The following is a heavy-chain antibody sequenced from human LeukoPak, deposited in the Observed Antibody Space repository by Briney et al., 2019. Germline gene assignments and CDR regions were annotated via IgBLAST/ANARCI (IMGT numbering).Heavy chain of an antibody. CDR3: ARDRAYYYTDF. CDR1: GGSFSGYY. Sequence: KPSETLSLTCAVYGGSFSGYYWSWIRQPPGKGLEWIGYIYSRGNTKYNPSLKSRVTISADMSKNQFSLELDSVTAADTAVYYCARDRAYYYTDFWGKGTTVTVSS. V-gene: IGHV4-4*08. D-gene: IGHD2-21*01. CDR2: IYSRGNT. J-gene: IGHJ6*03.